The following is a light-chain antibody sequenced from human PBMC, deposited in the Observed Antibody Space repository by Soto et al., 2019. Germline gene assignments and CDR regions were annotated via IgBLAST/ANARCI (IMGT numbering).Light chain of an antibody. V-gene: IGLV2-14*01. CDR3: SSYTSSSTPQVV. CDR2: DVS. Sequence: QSALTQPASVSGSPGQSITISCTGTSRDVGGYNYVSWYQQHPGKAPKLMIYDVSNRPSGVSNRFSGSKSGNTASLTISGLQAEDEADYYCSSYTSSSTPQVVFGGGTQLTVL. J-gene: IGLJ2*01. CDR1: SRDVGGYNY.